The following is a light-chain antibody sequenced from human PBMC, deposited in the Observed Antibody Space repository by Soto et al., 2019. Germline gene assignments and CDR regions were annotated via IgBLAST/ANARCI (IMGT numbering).Light chain of an antibody. J-gene: IGLJ1*01. V-gene: IGLV1-40*01. CDR2: GHS. CDR3: QSYDSSLSGDDV. Sequence: QSVLTQPPSVSGAPGQRVTISCTGSSSNIGAGYDVHWYQQLPGTAPKLLIYGHSNRPSGVPDRFSGSKSGTSASLAITGLQAEDEADYYCQSYDSSLSGDDVFGTGTKLTVL. CDR1: SSNIGAGYD.